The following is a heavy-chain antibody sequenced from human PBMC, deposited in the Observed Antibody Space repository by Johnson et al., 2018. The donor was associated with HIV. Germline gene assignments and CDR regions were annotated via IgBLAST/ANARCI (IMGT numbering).Heavy chain of an antibody. CDR2: IRGSGGST. Sequence: VQLVESGGGLVQPGGSLRLSCAASGFTFSSYAMSWVRQAPGKGLEWVSAIRGSGGSTYYADSVKGRFTISRDNSKNTLYLQMNSLRVDDTAIYYCARAYTYGAFDIWGQGTMVTVSS. D-gene: IGHD5-18*01. CDR1: GFTFSSYA. CDR3: ARAYTYGAFDI. J-gene: IGHJ3*02. V-gene: IGHV3-23*04.